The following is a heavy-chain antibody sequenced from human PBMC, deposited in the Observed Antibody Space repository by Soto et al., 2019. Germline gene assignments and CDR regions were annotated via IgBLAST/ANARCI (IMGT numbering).Heavy chain of an antibody. V-gene: IGHV3-15*01. CDR1: GFTFSNAW. Sequence: GGSLRLSCAASGFTFSNAWMSWVRQAPGKGLEWVGRIKSKTDGGTTDYAAPVKGRFTISRDDSKNTLYLQMNSLKTEDTAVYYCTTDPIVVVPAADYFDYWGQGTLVTVSS. D-gene: IGHD2-2*01. CDR3: TTDPIVVVPAADYFDY. J-gene: IGHJ4*02. CDR2: IKSKTDGGTT.